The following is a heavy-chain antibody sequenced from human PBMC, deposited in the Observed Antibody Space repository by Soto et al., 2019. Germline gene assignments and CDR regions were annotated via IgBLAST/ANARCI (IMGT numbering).Heavy chain of an antibody. V-gene: IGHV3-74*01. CDR3: ARGVSSGWDCYFDY. Sequence: EVQLVESGGGLVQPGGSLRLSCAASGFTFSFYWMHWVRQAPGKGLVWVSRIRGDGSSTSYADSLKGRFTISRDNAKNTVDVQMNSLRVEDTAVYYCARGVSSGWDCYFDYWGQGTLVTVSS. J-gene: IGHJ4*02. CDR1: GFTFSFYW. CDR2: IRGDGSST. D-gene: IGHD6-19*01.